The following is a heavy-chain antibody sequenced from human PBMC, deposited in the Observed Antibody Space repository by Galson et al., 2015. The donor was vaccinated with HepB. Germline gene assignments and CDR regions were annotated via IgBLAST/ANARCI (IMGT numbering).Heavy chain of an antibody. V-gene: IGHV3-9*01. J-gene: IGHJ6*02. CDR3: AKSDGSGSYYYYYGMDV. D-gene: IGHD3-10*01. CDR1: GFTFDDYA. Sequence: SLRLSCAASGFTFDDYAMHWVRQAPGKGLEWVSGISWNSGSIGYADSVKGRFTISRDNAKNSLYLQMNSLRAEDTALYYCAKSDGSGSYYYYYGMDVWGQGTTVTVSS. CDR2: ISWNSGSI.